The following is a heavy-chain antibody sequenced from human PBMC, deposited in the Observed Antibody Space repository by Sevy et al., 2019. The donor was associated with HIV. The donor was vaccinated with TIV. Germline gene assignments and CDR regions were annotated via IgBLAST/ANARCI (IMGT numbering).Heavy chain of an antibody. V-gene: IGHV3-20*04. D-gene: IGHD6-19*01. CDR3: ARVGGSGWYSYYYMDV. CDR1: GFTFADYG. J-gene: IGHJ6*03. CDR2: INWNGGST. Sequence: GGSLRLSCAASGFTFADYGMSWVRQAPGKGLEWVSGINWNGGSTGYADSVKGRFTISRDNAKNSLYLQMNSLRAEDTALYYCARVGGSGWYSYYYMDVWGKGTTVTVSS.